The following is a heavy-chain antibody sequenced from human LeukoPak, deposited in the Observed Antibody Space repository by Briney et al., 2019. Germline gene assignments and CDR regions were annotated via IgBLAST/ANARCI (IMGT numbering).Heavy chain of an antibody. CDR2: IYYSGST. V-gene: IGHV4-39*02. J-gene: IGHJ5*02. CDR3: ARREALTYYYGSGRGFDP. D-gene: IGHD3-10*01. CDR1: GGSISSSSYY. Sequence: SETLSLTCTVSGGSISSSSYYWGWIRQPPGKRLEWIGSIYYSGSTYYNPSLKSRVTISVDTSKNHFSLKLSSVTAADTAVYYCARREALTYYYGSGRGFDPRGQGTLVTVSS.